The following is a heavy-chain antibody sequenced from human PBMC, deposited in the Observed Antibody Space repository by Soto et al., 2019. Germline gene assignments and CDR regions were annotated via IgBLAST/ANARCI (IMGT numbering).Heavy chain of an antibody. CDR2: INSDGSST. J-gene: IGHJ4*02. Sequence: HPGGSLRLSCAASGFTFSSYWMHWVRQAPGKGLVWVSRINSDGSSTSYADSVKGRFTISRDNAKNTLYLQMNSLRAEDTAVYYCAREGRYSGYEPFDYWGQGTLVTVSS. CDR3: AREGRYSGYEPFDY. D-gene: IGHD5-12*01. CDR1: GFTFSSYW. V-gene: IGHV3-74*01.